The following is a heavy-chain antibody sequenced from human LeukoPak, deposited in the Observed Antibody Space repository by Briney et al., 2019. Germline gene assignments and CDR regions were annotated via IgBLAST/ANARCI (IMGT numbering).Heavy chain of an antibody. Sequence: ASVKVSCKVSGYTLTELSMHWVRQAPGKGLEWMGDFDPEDGETIYAQKFQGRVTMTEDTATDTAYMELSNLRSEDTAVYYCATGEDTAGGFDYWGQGTLVTVSS. CDR2: FDPEDGET. CDR3: ATGEDTAGGFDY. CDR1: GYTLTELS. V-gene: IGHV1-24*01. D-gene: IGHD2-15*01. J-gene: IGHJ4*02.